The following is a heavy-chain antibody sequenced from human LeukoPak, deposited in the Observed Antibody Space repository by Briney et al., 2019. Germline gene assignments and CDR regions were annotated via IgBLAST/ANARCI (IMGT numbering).Heavy chain of an antibody. CDR3: ARDWGHGFGVVIIGF. V-gene: IGHV3-48*01. J-gene: IGHJ4*02. CDR2: ISSSSTI. D-gene: IGHD3-3*01. Sequence: GGSRRLSCAASGFTFISYSMNWVGQAPGKGRGGVSYISSSSTIYYADSVKGRFTISRDNAKNSLYLQMNSLRAEDTAVYYCARDWGHGFGVVIIGFWGQGTLVTVSS. CDR1: GFTFISYS.